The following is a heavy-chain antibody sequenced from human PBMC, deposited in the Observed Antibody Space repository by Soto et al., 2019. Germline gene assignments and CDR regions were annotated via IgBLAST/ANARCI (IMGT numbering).Heavy chain of an antibody. D-gene: IGHD1-26*01. CDR3: ASDLVGASDSYGLDV. J-gene: IGHJ6*02. CDR1: GFTFINYG. V-gene: IGHV3-33*01. CDR2: IWHNGNNK. Sequence: GGSLRLSCAASGFTFINYGMHWVRQAPGKGLEWVAIIWHNGNNKYYADSVRGRFIISRDNSKNRLYLQMNSLRAEDTAVYYCASDLVGASDSYGLDVWGQGTPVTVSS.